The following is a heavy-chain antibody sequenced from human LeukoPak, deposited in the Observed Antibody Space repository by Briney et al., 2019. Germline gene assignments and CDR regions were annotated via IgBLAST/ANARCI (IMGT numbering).Heavy chain of an antibody. CDR2: VFYSGNT. Sequence: PSETLSLTCTVSGGSLTGYFWSWIRQPPGKGLEWLGYVFYSGNTRYNPSLESRVTTSADTSKNQFSLKLSSVTAADTAVYYCARLTGATVDYWGQGTLVTVSS. V-gene: IGHV4-59*08. CDR3: ARLTGATVDY. CDR1: GGSLTGYF. J-gene: IGHJ4*02. D-gene: IGHD1-26*01.